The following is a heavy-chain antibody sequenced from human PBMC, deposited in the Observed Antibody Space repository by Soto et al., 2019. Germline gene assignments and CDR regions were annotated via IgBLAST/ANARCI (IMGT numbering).Heavy chain of an antibody. V-gene: IGHV4-59*01. CDR1: ADSFSKYY. CDR2: IYFNGNT. CDR3: ASVTFGGVVLAH. D-gene: IGHD3-16*01. J-gene: IGHJ4*02. Sequence: ETLSLTCSVSADSFSKYYWTWIRQPPGEGLEWIGYIYFNGNTNYNPSLKGRVTISIDTSKKQFSLNLSSVTAADTAVYYCASVTFGGVVLAHWGQGTLVTVSS.